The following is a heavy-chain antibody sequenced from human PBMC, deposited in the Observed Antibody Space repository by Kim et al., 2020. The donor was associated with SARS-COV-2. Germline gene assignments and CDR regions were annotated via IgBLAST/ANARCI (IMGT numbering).Heavy chain of an antibody. D-gene: IGHD6-19*01. J-gene: IGHJ6*02. CDR2: ISAYNGYT. CDR1: GHTFTSYG. V-gene: IGHV1-18*04. CDR3: AREEVAGEVAQRHYGLDV. Sequence: ASVKVSCKASGHTFTSYGISWVRQAPGQGLEWMGWISAYNGYTNYAQKLQGRVTMTTDTSTSTAYMELRSLKSDDTAVYYCAREEVAGEVAQRHYGLDVWGQGTTVTVSS.